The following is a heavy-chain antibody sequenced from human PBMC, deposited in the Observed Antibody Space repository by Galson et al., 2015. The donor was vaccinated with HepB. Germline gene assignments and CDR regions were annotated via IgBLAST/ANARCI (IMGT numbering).Heavy chain of an antibody. CDR2: ISGSGDTT. CDR1: GFTFSSYA. J-gene: IGHJ4*02. V-gene: IGHV3-23*01. D-gene: IGHD1-26*01. Sequence: LRLSCAASGFTFSSYAMSWVRQAPGKGLEWVSSISGSGDTTHYADSVKGRFTISRDNSKNTLYLQMNSLRAEDTAIYYCAKDQIVGADYFDYWGQGTLVTVSS. CDR3: AKDQIVGADYFDY.